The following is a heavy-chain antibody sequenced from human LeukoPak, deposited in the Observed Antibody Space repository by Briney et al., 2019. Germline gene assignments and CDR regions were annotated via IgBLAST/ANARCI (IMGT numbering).Heavy chain of an antibody. CDR2: INPNSGGT. Sequence: ASVKVSYKASGYTFTGYYMHWVRQAPGQGLEWMGWINPNSGGTNYAQRFQGWVTMTRDTSISTAYMELSRLRSDDTAVYYCARGAETVTTPRFDYWGQGSLVTVSS. D-gene: IGHD4-17*01. V-gene: IGHV1-2*04. CDR1: GYTFTGYY. J-gene: IGHJ4*02. CDR3: ARGAETVTTPRFDY.